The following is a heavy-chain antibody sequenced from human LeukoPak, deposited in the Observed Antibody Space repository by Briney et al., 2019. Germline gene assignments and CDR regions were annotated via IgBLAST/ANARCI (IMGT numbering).Heavy chain of an antibody. D-gene: IGHD5-24*01. CDR3: ARGGRGEMATMRGYYYYGMDV. Sequence: GGSLRLSCAASGFTFRSYAMHWVRQAPGKGLEWVAVISYDGSNKYYADSVKGRFTISRDNSKNTLYLQMNSLRAEDTAVYYCARGGRGEMATMRGYYYYGMDVWGQGTTVTVSS. CDR1: GFTFRSYA. J-gene: IGHJ6*02. V-gene: IGHV3-30*04. CDR2: ISYDGSNK.